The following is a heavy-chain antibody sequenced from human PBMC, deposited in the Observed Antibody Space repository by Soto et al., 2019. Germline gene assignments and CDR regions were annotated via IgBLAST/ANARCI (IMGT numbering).Heavy chain of an antibody. CDR2: ISSSSSTI. Sequence: EVQLVESGGGLVQPGGSLRLSCAASGFTFSSYSMNWVRQAPGKGLEWVSYISSSSSTIYYADSVKGRFTISRDNAKNSLYXQXNSLRAEDTAXYXXXXXLXXEWLRLSSAFDIWGQGTMVTVSS. V-gene: IGHV3-48*01. D-gene: IGHD5-12*01. CDR3: XXXLXXEWLRLSSAFDI. CDR1: GFTFSSYS. J-gene: IGHJ3*02.